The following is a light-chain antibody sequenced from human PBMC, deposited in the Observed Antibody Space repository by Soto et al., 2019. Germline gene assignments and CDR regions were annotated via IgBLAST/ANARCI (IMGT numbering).Light chain of an antibody. CDR2: DAS. CDR1: ESIATW. Sequence: DVHLTQSPSTLSASVGDRVTMTCRASESIATWLAWYQQKPGKAPKLLIYDASRLESGVPSRLSGGGSGTEFTLTISDLQPDDFATYYCHQYNSYFGQGTKLEF. V-gene: IGKV1-5*01. CDR3: HQYNSY. J-gene: IGKJ2*01.